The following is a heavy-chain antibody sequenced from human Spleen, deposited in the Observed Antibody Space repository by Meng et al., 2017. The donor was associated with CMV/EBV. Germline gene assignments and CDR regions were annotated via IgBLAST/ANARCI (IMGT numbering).Heavy chain of an antibody. V-gene: IGHV4-38-2*02. J-gene: IGHJ4*02. CDR3: VRVAPGYYFDY. CDR2: IYHSGST. Sequence: SETLSLTCTVSGYSISSGYYWGWVRQPPGKGLEWIGEIYHSGSTNYNPSLKSRVTISVDKSKNQFSLKLSSVTAADTAVYYCVRVAPGYYFDYWGQGTLVTVSS. CDR1: GYSISSGYY.